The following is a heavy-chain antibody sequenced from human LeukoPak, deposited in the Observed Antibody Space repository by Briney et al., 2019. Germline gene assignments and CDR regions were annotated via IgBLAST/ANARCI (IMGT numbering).Heavy chain of an antibody. CDR2: INPNSGGT. D-gene: IGHD6-19*01. CDR3: ARVRYSSGWYDY. V-gene: IGHV1-2*02. Sequence: ASVKVSCKASGYTFTGYYMHWVRQAPGQGLEWMGWINPNSGGTNYAQKFQGRVTMTRDTSISTAYMELSRLRSDDTAVYYCARVRYSSGWYDYWGQGTLVTVSS. J-gene: IGHJ4*02. CDR1: GYTFTGYY.